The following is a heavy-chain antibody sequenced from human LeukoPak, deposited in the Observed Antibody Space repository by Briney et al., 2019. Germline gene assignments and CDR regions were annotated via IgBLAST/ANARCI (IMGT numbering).Heavy chain of an antibody. CDR2: IYYSGNT. D-gene: IGHD6-19*01. CDR3: ARVGQDFSSGWYY. CDR1: GGSISTYY. Sequence: SETLSLTCIVSGGSISTYYWSWIRQPPGKGLEWIGYIYYSGNTNYNPSLKSRVTISVDTSKIQFSLKLSSVTAADTAVYYCARVGQDFSSGWYYWGQGTLVTVSS. V-gene: IGHV4-59*01. J-gene: IGHJ4*02.